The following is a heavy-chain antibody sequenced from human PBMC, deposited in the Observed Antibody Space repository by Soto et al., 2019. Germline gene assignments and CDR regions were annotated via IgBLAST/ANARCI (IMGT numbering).Heavy chain of an antibody. CDR3: AKEGGDYNYYYLDV. V-gene: IGHV3-23*01. J-gene: IGHJ6*03. Sequence: PGGSLRLSCAASGFTFSSCAMTWVRQAPGKGLEWVSEVSGGADYTYYADSVKGRFTISRDNSKNTLSLQMNSLRAEDTAVYYCAKEGGDYNYYYLDVSGKGTTVTVSS. CDR1: GFTFSSCA. D-gene: IGHD4-17*01. CDR2: VSGGADYT.